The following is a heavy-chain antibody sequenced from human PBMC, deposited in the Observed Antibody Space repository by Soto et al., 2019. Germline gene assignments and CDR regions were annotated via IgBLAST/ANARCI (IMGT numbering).Heavy chain of an antibody. CDR3: VRGVVVVVGSTAENFDH. CDR2: IRYSGETK. J-gene: IGHJ4*02. D-gene: IGHD2-15*01. CDR1: GFTFTKYS. Sequence: EVRLVESGGGLVQPGGSLRLSCVTSGFTFTKYSMNWVRQAPGKGLEWVSYIRYSGETKYYADSLKGRYAISRDDAKNSVYLQMNSLRDEDTAFYYCVRGVVVVVGSTAENFDHWGQGTLVTVSS. V-gene: IGHV3-48*02.